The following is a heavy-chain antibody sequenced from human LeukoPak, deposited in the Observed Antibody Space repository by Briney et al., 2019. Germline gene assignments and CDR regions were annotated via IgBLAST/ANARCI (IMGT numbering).Heavy chain of an antibody. CDR3: AKASCTNGVCYYYYGMDV. CDR1: GFAFSSYS. V-gene: IGHV3-21*04. CDR2: IRSSSSYI. J-gene: IGHJ6*02. Sequence: GGSLRLSCAASGFAFSSYSMNWVRQAPGKGLEWVSSIRSSSSYIYYADSVKGRFTISRDNSKNSLYLQMNSLRTEDTALYYCAKASCTNGVCYYYYGMDVRGQGTTVTVSS. D-gene: IGHD2-8*01.